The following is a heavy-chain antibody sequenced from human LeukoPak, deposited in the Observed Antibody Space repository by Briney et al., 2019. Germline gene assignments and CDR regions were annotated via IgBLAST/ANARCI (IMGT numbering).Heavy chain of an antibody. CDR1: GFTFSSYA. V-gene: IGHV3-30*09. Sequence: SGGSLRLSCAASGFTFSSYAMHWVRQAPGKGLEWVAVISYDGSNKYYADSVKGRFAISRDNSKNTLYLQMNSLRAEDTAVYYCARERITMVRGVIITWFDPWGQGTLVTVSS. D-gene: IGHD3-10*01. CDR2: ISYDGSNK. CDR3: ARERITMVRGVIITWFDP. J-gene: IGHJ5*02.